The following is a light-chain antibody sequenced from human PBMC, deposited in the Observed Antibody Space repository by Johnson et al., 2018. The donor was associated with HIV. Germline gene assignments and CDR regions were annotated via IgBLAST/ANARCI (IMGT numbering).Light chain of an antibody. CDR2: DNN. CDR3: GTWASSLSTAC. V-gene: IGLV1-51*01. J-gene: IGLJ1*01. CDR1: SSNIGNNY. Sequence: QSVLTQPPSVSAAPGQRVSISCSGSSSNIGNNYVSWYQQVPGTAPKPLIYDNNRRPSGIPDRFSGAKSGKPATLGIPGLQTADEADYDCGTWASSLSTACFGTGTKVTVL.